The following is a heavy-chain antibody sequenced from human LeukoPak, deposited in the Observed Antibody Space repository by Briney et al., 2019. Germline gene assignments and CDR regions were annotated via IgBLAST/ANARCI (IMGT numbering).Heavy chain of an antibody. CDR3: ATQRGDYNSYFDH. V-gene: IGHV4-59*08. D-gene: IGHD4-17*01. CDR1: GGSINSDY. Sequence: SETLSLNCTVSGGSINSDYWSWVRQPPGKGLEWIGYMYYSGSSTKYNPSLKSRVTISLDTSKNQFSLKLNSVTAADTAVYYCATQRGDYNSYFDHWGQGTLVTVSS. CDR2: MYYSGSST. J-gene: IGHJ4*02.